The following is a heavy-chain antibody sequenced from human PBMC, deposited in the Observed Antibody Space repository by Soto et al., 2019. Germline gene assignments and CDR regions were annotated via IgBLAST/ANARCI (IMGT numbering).Heavy chain of an antibody. Sequence: LRLSCAASGFTFSSYGMHWVRQAPGKGLEWVAVIWYDGSNKYYADSVKGRFTISRDNSKNTLYLQMNSLRAEDTAVYYCARAPRGSYPFDYWGQGTLVTVSS. CDR3: ARAPRGSYPFDY. CDR1: GFTFSSYG. V-gene: IGHV3-33*01. J-gene: IGHJ4*02. CDR2: IWYDGSNK. D-gene: IGHD1-26*01.